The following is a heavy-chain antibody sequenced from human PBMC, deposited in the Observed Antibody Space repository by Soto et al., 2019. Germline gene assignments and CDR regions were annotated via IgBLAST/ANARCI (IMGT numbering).Heavy chain of an antibody. CDR3: ARDGYGSGSYFPPDY. V-gene: IGHV3-48*01. CDR2: ISSSGHSI. Sequence: EVQLVESGGDLVQPGGSLRLSCAASGFIFSDYSMNWVRQAPGKGPEWISYISSSGHSIYYAESLQGRFTISRDNAKRSLYLQMDSLRVEDTAVYYCARDGYGSGSYFPPDYWGQGTLVTVSS. D-gene: IGHD3-10*01. J-gene: IGHJ4*02. CDR1: GFIFSDYS.